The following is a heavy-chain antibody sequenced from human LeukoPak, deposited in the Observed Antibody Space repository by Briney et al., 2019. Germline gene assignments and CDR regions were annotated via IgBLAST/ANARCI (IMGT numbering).Heavy chain of an antibody. V-gene: IGHV4-59*01. Sequence: SETLSLTCTVCGGSISTYYWSWLREPPGKELPGVGYIYYSGSTNYSPSLKSRVTISVDTSKNQFSLKLSSVTAADTALYYCARVTRGYNYGSDYWGQGTLVTVSS. CDR2: IYYSGST. CDR3: ARVTRGYNYGSDY. CDR1: GGSISTYY. J-gene: IGHJ4*02. D-gene: IGHD5-18*01.